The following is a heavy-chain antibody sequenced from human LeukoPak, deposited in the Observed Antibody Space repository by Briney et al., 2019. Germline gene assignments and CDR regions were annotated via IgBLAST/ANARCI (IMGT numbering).Heavy chain of an antibody. CDR2: ISYDGSNK. V-gene: IGHV3-30*18. J-gene: IGHJ5*02. CDR3: AKDKRFPDSGGWLLVSA. CDR1: GFTFSSYG. D-gene: IGHD5-12*01. Sequence: GGSLRLSCAAPGFTFSSYGMHWVRQAPGKGLEWVAVISYDGSNKYYADSVKGRFTISRDNSKNTLYLQMNSLRAEDTAVYYCAKDKRFPDSGGWLLVSAWGQGTLVTVSS.